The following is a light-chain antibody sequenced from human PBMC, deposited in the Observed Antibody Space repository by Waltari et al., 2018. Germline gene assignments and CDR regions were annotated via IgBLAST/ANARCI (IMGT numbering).Light chain of an antibody. Sequence: EIVMTQSPATLSVSPGEIATLSCRASESVINSLAWYQQRPGQAPRRLFYDASTRATGIPARFSGSGSGTEFTLTISSLQSEDFAVYYCQQYKNWPPLTFGGGTKVEIK. CDR2: DAS. CDR3: QQYKNWPPLT. J-gene: IGKJ4*01. CDR1: ESVINS. V-gene: IGKV3-15*01.